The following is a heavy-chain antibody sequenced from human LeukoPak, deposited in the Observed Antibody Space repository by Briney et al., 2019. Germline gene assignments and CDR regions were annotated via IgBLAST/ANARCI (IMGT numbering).Heavy chain of an antibody. J-gene: IGHJ5*02. CDR3: ARDRHCSSTSCYEGFWFDP. CDR2: IIPIFGTA. V-gene: IGHV1-69*01. CDR1: GGTFSSYA. Sequence: SVKVSCKASGGTFSSYAISWVRQAPGQGLEWMGGIIPIFGTANYAQKFQGRVTITADESTSTAYMELSSLRSGDTAVYYCARDRHCSSTSCYEGFWFDPWGQGTLVTVSS. D-gene: IGHD2-2*01.